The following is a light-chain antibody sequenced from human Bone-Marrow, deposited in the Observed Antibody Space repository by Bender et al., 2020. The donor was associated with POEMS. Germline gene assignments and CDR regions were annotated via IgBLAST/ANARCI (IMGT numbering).Light chain of an antibody. CDR1: SRDVGGYNY. V-gene: IGLV2-14*03. Sequence: QSALTQPASVSGSPGQSITISCTGTSRDVGGYNYVSWYQQHPGRAPKLMIYAVTTRPSGVSNRFSGSKSGNTASLTISWLQADDEAYYFCSSFTSGSALLFGGGTKLTVL. CDR3: SSFTSGSALL. J-gene: IGLJ2*01. CDR2: AVT.